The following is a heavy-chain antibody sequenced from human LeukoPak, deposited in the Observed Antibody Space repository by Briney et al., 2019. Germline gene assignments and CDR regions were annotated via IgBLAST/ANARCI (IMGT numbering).Heavy chain of an antibody. D-gene: IGHD6-13*01. CDR2: ITTTDRTI. CDR3: ARVRSSWTKIDY. J-gene: IGHJ4*02. CDR1: GFTFGDYY. V-gene: IGHV3-11*01. Sequence: PGGSLRLSCAVSGFTFGDYYMSWIRQAPGKRLEWVSYITTTDRTIYYATSVKGRFTISRDNAQNSLYLQMNSLRAEDTAVYYCARVRSSWTKIDYWGQGTLVTVSS.